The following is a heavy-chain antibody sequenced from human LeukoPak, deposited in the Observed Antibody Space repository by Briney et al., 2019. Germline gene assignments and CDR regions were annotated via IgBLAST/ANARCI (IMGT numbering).Heavy chain of an antibody. CDR3: AKDRRLRFLEWSSIGYFQH. J-gene: IGHJ1*01. CDR1: GYTFTIYY. V-gene: IGHV1-46*01. D-gene: IGHD3-3*01. CDR2: INPSGGST. Sequence: GASVTVSCKASGYTFTIYYMHWVRQAPGQGLEWMGIINPSGGSTSYAQKFQGRVTMTRDTSTSTAYMELRSLRSDDTAVYYCAKDRRLRFLEWSSIGYFQHWGQGTLVAVSS.